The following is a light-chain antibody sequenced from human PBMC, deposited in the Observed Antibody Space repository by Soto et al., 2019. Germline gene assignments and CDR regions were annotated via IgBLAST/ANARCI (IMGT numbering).Light chain of an antibody. CDR3: SSYSSSSTSRYV. CDR2: DVS. Sequence: QSALTQPASVSGSPGQSITISCTGTSSDVGGYNYVYWYQQHPGTAPKLMIYDVSNRPSGVSNRFSGSKSGNTASLTITGRLAADDADVYCSSYSSSSTSRYVFGGGTKVTVL. CDR1: SSDVGGYNY. J-gene: IGLJ1*01. V-gene: IGLV2-14*01.